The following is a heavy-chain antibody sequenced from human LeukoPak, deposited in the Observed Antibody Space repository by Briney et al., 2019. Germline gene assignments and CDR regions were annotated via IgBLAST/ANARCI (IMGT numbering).Heavy chain of an antibody. V-gene: IGHV1-2*02. CDR3: ARDTRGEVDFWSGYSYHWFDP. CDR1: GYTFTGYY. CDR2: INPNSGGT. Sequence: ASVKVSCKASGYTFTGYYMHWVRQAPGQGLEWMGWINPNSGGTNYQGRVTMTRDTSISTAYMELSRLRSDDTAVYYCARDTRGEVDFWSGYSYHWFDPWGQGTLVTVSS. D-gene: IGHD3-3*01. J-gene: IGHJ5*02.